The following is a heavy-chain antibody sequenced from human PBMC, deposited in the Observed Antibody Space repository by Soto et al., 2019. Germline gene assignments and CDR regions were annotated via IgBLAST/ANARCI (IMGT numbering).Heavy chain of an antibody. CDR3: AHYVSTSPAGWFDP. CDR1: GLSLSTSGEA. V-gene: IGHV2-5*02. J-gene: IGHJ5*02. D-gene: IGHD3-10*02. Sequence: QITLKESGPTLVKPTQTLTLTCTFSGLSLSTSGEAVGWIRQPPGKGLEWLALIYWDDDKRYNPTLKTRLTITKDTSKNQVVLTLTNMDPVDTATYYCAHYVSTSPAGWFDPWGQGILVTVSS. CDR2: IYWDDDK.